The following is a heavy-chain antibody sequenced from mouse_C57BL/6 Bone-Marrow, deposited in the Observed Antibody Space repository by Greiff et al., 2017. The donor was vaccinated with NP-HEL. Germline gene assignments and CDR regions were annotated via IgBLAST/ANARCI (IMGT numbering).Heavy chain of an antibody. V-gene: IGHV5-9-1*02. D-gene: IGHD1-1*01. CDR1: GFTFSSYA. CDR2: ISSGGDYI. J-gene: IGHJ2*01. Sequence: EVKLMESGEGLVKPGGSLKLSCAASGFTFSSYAMSWVRQTPEKRLEWVAYISSGGDYIYYADTVKGRFTISRDNARNTLYLQMSSMKSEDTAMYYCTRVRYYDYFDYWGQGTTLTVSS. CDR3: TRVRYYDYFDY.